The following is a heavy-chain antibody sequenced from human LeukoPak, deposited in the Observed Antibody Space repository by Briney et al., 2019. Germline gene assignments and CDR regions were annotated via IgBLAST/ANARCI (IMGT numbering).Heavy chain of an antibody. J-gene: IGHJ6*03. Sequence: KPSETLSLTCNVSDGSISSYYWSWIRQPPGKGLKWIGYIYYSGSTNYNPSLTRRVTISVDTSKNPFSLKLISVTAADTAVYYCARMGPPLRGVRYYYYMAVWGKGTTVTVSS. D-gene: IGHD3-10*01. CDR1: DGSISSYY. V-gene: IGHV4-59*01. CDR3: ARMGPPLRGVRYYYYMAV. CDR2: IYYSGST.